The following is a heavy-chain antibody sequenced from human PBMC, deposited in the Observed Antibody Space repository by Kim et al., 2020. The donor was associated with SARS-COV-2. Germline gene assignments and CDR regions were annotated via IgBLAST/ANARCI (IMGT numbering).Heavy chain of an antibody. CDR1: GFTFSSYA. J-gene: IGHJ4*02. V-gene: IGHV3-30*04. Sequence: GGSLRLSCAASGFTFSSYAMHWVRQAPGKGLEWVAVISYDGSNKYYADSVKGRFTISRDNSKNTLYLQMNSLRAEDTAVYYCARDRGIQLWSPLDYWGQG. CDR3: ARDRGIQLWSPLDY. D-gene: IGHD5-18*01. CDR2: ISYDGSNK.